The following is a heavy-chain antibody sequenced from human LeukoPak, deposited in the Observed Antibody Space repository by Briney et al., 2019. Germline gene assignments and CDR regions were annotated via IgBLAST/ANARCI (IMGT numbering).Heavy chain of an antibody. CDR2: INPNSGGT. D-gene: IGHD3-22*01. CDR3: ARDYYDSSGYYKGLDM. J-gene: IGHJ3*02. Sequence: ASVNVSCKASGYTFTGYYIHWVRQAPGQRLEWMGWINPNSGGTNYAKNFPSRVTMTRDTSISTAYMELSRLRSDDTAVYYCARDYYDSSGYYKGLDMWGQGTMVTVSS. CDR1: GYTFTGYY. V-gene: IGHV1-2*02.